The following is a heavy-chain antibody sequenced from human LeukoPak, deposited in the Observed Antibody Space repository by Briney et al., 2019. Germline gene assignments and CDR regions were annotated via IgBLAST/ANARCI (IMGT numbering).Heavy chain of an antibody. CDR1: GDSISSTSYY. CDR2: IYYSGST. V-gene: IGHV4-61*05. D-gene: IGHD6-13*01. J-gene: IGHJ3*02. Sequence: SETLSLTCTVSGDSISSTSYYWDWIRQPPGKGLEWIGGIYYSGSTNYNPSLKSRVTISVDTSKNQFSLKLSSVTAADTAVYYCARHAGYMVAAGGTLTDAFDIWGQGTMVTVSS. CDR3: ARHAGYMVAAGGTLTDAFDI.